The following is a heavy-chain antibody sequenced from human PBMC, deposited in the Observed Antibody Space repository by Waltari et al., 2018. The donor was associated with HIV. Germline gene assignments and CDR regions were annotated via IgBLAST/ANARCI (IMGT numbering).Heavy chain of an antibody. V-gene: IGHV1-8*01. CDR3: VRAAIYSRGCFDY. D-gene: IGHD6-19*01. J-gene: IGHJ4*02. Sequence: QVQLVQSGAAVKKPGASVKVSCKASAYTFTSYDINWVRQATGQGLEWMGWMNPNSGDTGYAQKFQGRITMTSNTSISTVYMELSSLTSEETAVYYCVRAAIYSRGCFDYWGQGTLVTVSS. CDR2: MNPNSGDT. CDR1: AYTFTSYD.